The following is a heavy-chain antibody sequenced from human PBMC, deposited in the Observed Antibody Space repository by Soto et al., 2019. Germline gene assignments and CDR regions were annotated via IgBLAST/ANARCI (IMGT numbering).Heavy chain of an antibody. J-gene: IGHJ6*02. Sequence: QVQLVQSGAEVKKPGASVKVSCKASGYTFTSYGISWVRQAPGQGLEWMGWISTYNGNTNYAQKLQGRVTMTTDTATSTAYMELRSLRSDGTAEYYSARDGQTTMVRGVRGGSYNYYGMDVWGQGTTVTVSS. D-gene: IGHD3-10*01. CDR2: ISTYNGNT. V-gene: IGHV1-18*04. CDR1: GYTFTSYG. CDR3: ARDGQTTMVRGVRGGSYNYYGMDV.